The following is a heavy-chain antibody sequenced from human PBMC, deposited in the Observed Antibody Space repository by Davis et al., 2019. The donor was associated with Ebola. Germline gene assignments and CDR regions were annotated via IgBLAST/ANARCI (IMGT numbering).Heavy chain of an antibody. CDR1: GFTFSGSA. V-gene: IGHV3-73*01. CDR3: TAGGYGSGPRGDY. J-gene: IGHJ4*02. D-gene: IGHD3-10*01. Sequence: GESLKISCAASGFTFSGSAMHWVRQASGKGLEWVGLIRSKANSYATAYAASVKGRFTISRDDSQNTAYLQMNSLKTEDTAVYYCTAGGYGSGPRGDYWGQGTLVTVSS. CDR2: IRSKANSYAT.